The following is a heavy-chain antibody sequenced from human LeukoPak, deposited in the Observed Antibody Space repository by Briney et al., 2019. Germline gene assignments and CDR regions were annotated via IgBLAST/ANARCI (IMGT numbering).Heavy chain of an antibody. CDR1: GFTFSGYA. CDR2: ISGSGGST. CDR3: AKDLQGSSWYSPDY. Sequence: GGSLRLSCAASGFTFSGYAMTWVRQGPGKGLEWVSIISGSGGSTYYADSVKGRFTISRDNSENTLYLQMNSLRAEDTAVYYCAKDLQGSSWYSPDYWGQGTLVTVSS. J-gene: IGHJ4*02. V-gene: IGHV3-23*01. D-gene: IGHD6-13*01.